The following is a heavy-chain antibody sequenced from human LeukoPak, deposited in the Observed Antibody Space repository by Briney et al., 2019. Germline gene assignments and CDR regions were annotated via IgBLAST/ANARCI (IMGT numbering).Heavy chain of an antibody. J-gene: IGHJ4*02. CDR3: ARAVPGYCSGGSCYFPYYFDY. V-gene: IGHV3-74*01. CDR1: GFTFSNYW. D-gene: IGHD2-15*01. CDR2: TNSDGSST. Sequence: PGGSLRLSCAASGFTFSNYWMHWVRQGPGKGLVWVSRTNSDGSSTTHADSVKGRFTISRDNAKNTLYLQMNSLRAEDTAVYYCARAVPGYCSGGSCYFPYYFDYWGQGTLVTVSS.